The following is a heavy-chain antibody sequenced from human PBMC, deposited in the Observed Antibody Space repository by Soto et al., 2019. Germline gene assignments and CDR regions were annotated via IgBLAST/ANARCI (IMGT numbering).Heavy chain of an antibody. CDR3: AKSRYSDSSGDFYDY. J-gene: IGHJ4*02. V-gene: IGHV3-23*01. D-gene: IGHD3-22*01. Sequence: LRLSCAASAFTFNNYAMSWVRQAPGKGLEWVSGIGGSGRTTYYADSVKGRFTISRDNSNNTLFLQMNSLRAEDTAVYYCAKSRYSDSSGDFYDYWGQGALVTVSS. CDR1: AFTFNNYA. CDR2: IGGSGRTT.